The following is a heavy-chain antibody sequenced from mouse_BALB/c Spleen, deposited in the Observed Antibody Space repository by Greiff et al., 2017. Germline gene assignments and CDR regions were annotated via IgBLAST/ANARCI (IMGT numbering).Heavy chain of an antibody. CDR2: IWWDDDK. J-gene: IGHJ4*01. Sequence: QVTLKESGPGILQPSQTLSLTCSFSGFSLSTSGMGVGWIRQPSGKGLEWLAHIWWDDDKRYNPALKSRLTISKDTSSNQVFLKIASVDTADTATYYCARIRGYGNYVDYAMDYWGQGTSVTVSS. CDR3: ARIRGYGNYVDYAMDY. V-gene: IGHV8-8*01. D-gene: IGHD2-1*01. CDR1: GFSLSTSGMG.